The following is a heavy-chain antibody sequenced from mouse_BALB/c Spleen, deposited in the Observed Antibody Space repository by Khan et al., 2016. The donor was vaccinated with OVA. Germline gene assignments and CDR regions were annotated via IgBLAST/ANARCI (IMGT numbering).Heavy chain of an antibody. J-gene: IGHJ2*01. CDR3: ARNGFGNYEIWDY. CDR1: GYTFTNYW. CDR2: IFPGNSDT. D-gene: IGHD2-1*01. V-gene: IGHV1-5*01. Sequence: VQLQQSGTVLARPGASVKMSCKASGYTFTNYWMHWVKQRPGQGLEWIGTIFPGNSDTNYNQKFTGKATLTAVTSTSPAYMELSSLTNEDSAGYYCARNGFGNYEIWDYWGQGTTLTVSS.